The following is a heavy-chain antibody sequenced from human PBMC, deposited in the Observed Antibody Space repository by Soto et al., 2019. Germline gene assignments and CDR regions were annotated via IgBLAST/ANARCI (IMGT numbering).Heavy chain of an antibody. CDR2: IYSGDTT. CDR3: HGYGY. J-gene: IGHJ4*02. D-gene: IGHD5-12*01. Sequence: EVQLVESGGGLIQPGGSLRLSCAVSGFSVRANYMSWVRQAPGKGLEWVSVIYSGDTTYYADSVKGRFIISRVISKNTLYLQMNILRAEDTAVYYCHGYGYWGQGTLVTVSS. V-gene: IGHV3-53*01. CDR1: GFSVRANY.